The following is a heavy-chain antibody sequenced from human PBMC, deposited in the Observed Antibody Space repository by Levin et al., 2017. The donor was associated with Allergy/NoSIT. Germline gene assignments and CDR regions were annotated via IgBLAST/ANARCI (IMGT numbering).Heavy chain of an antibody. Sequence: GESLKISCAASGFIFSNYSMNWVRQAPGKGLEWVSSISSRSSNIYYADSVTFLFPISRDNAKNSLYLQMNSLRAEDTAVYYCARDYKAVSSDYWGQGTLVNVSS. CDR1: GFIFSNYS. J-gene: IGHJ4*02. V-gene: IGHV3-21*01. D-gene: IGHD3-10*01. CDR2: ISSRSSNI. CDR3: ARDYKAVSSDY.